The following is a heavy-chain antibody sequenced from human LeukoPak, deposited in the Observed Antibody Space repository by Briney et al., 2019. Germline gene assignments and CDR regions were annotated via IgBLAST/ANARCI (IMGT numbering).Heavy chain of an antibody. CDR2: IYPGDSGT. CDR3: ARRMSYYGSGNWFDP. V-gene: IGHV5-51*01. CDR1: GYSFTSYW. Sequence: GESLKISCKGSGYSFTSYWIGWVRQMPGKGLEWMGIIYPGDSGTRYSPSFQGQVTISADKSISTAYLQWSSLKASDTAMYYCARRMSYYGSGNWFDPWGQGTLVTVSS. J-gene: IGHJ5*02. D-gene: IGHD3-10*01.